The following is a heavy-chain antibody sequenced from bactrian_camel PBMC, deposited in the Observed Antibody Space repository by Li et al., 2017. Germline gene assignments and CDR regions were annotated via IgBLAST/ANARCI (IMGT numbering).Heavy chain of an antibody. D-gene: IGHD2*01. CDR2: IATGSGNT. J-gene: IGHJ6*01. V-gene: IGHV3S63*01. CDR3: AAEAGFRPAWWLLLNENGFGH. Sequence: VQLVESGGGSVQAGGSLRLSCTASGYRLSSTNCIGWFRQAPGKEREGVARIATGSGNTYYADSVKGRFTISQDNAKNTVYLQMNSLKPEDTAMYYCAAEAGFRPAWWLLLNENGFGHWGQGTQVTVS. CDR1: GYRLSSTNC.